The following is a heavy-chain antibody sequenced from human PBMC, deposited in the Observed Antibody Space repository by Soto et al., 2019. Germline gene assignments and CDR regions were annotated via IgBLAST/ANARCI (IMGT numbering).Heavy chain of an antibody. V-gene: IGHV4-59*01. J-gene: IGHJ5*02. CDR1: CGSISSYY. Sequence: SETLSLTCTVFCGSISSYYWSWIRQPPGKGLEWIGYIYYSGSTNYNPSLKSRVTISVDTSKNQFSLKLSSVTAADTAVYYCARDLARLSGTFGEFCPWGQGTPVTGAS. CDR3: ARDLARLSGTFGEFCP. D-gene: IGHD3-16*01. CDR2: IYYSGST.